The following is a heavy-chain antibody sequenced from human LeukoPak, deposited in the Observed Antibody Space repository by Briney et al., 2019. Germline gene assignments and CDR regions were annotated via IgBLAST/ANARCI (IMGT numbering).Heavy chain of an antibody. CDR3: ARDSYGDYPYYYYGMDV. D-gene: IGHD4-17*01. Sequence: ASVKVSCKASGYTFTGYYMQWVRQVPGQGLEWMGWINPNRGGTNYAQKFQGRVTMTRDTSISTAYMELSRLRSDDTAVYYCARDSYGDYPYYYYGMDVWGQGTTVTVSS. J-gene: IGHJ6*02. V-gene: IGHV1-2*02. CDR2: INPNRGGT. CDR1: GYTFTGYY.